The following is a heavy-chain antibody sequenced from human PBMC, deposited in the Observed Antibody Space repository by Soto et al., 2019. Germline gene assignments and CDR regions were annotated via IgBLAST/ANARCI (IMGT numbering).Heavy chain of an antibody. CDR3: ARAKEVGTTTGSFDY. V-gene: IGHV4-4*07. CDR1: GGSISDFS. CDR2: ISSRGTT. D-gene: IGHD1-26*01. Sequence: SETLSLTCTVSGGSISDFSWNWIRQPAGRRPEWIGRISSRGTTTYNPSLKSRLTMSIDTAERKFSVKLTSVTAADTAVYYCARAKEVGTTTGSFDYWGHGTLVTVSS. J-gene: IGHJ4*01.